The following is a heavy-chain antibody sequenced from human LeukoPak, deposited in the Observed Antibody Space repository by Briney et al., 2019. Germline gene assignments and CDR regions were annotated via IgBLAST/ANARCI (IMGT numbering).Heavy chain of an antibody. Sequence: ASVKVSCKASGYTFTSYDINWVRQATGQGLEWMGWMNPNSGNTGYAQKFQGRVTMTRNTSISTAYMELSSLRSEDTAVYYCARGLGYCSSNSCLNNWFDPWGQGTLVTVSS. D-gene: IGHD2-2*03. CDR2: MNPNSGNT. J-gene: IGHJ5*02. CDR3: ARGLGYCSSNSCLNNWFDP. CDR1: GYTFTSYD. V-gene: IGHV1-8*01.